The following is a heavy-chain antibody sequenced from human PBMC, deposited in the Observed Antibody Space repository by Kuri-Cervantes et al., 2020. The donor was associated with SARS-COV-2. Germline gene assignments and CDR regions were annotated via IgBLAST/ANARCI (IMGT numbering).Heavy chain of an antibody. Sequence: LSLTCAASGFTFDDYAMHWVRQAPGKGLEWVSGISWNSGSIGYADSVKGRFTISRDNAKNSLYLQMNSLRAEDTAVYYCASDPRSGYSYGNWGQGTLVTVSS. CDR1: GFTFDDYA. D-gene: IGHD5-18*01. CDR2: ISWNSGSI. CDR3: ASDPRSGYSYGN. V-gene: IGHV3-9*01. J-gene: IGHJ4*02.